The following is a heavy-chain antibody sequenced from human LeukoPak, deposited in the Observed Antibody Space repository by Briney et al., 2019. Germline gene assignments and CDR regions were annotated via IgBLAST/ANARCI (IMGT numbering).Heavy chain of an antibody. CDR2: IRYDGSNK. J-gene: IGHJ1*01. Sequence: GGSLRLSCAASGFTFSSYGMHWVRQAPGKGLEWVAFIRYDGSNKYYADSVKGRFTIPRDNSKNTLYLQMNSLRAEDTAVYYCAKDPVPYSSSPGGFQHWGQGTLVTVSS. CDR3: AKDPVPYSSSPGGFQH. CDR1: GFTFSSYG. V-gene: IGHV3-30*02. D-gene: IGHD6-6*01.